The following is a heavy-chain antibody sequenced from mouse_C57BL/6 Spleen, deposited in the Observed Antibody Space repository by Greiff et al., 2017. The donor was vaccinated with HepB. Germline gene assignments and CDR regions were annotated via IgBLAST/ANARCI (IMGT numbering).Heavy chain of an antibody. D-gene: IGHD2-10*01. CDR2: INPSTGGT. V-gene: IGHV1-42*01. CDR1: GYSFTGYY. Sequence: EVQLQQSGPELVKPGASVKISCKASGYSFTGYYMNWVKQSPEKSLEWIGEINPSTGGTTYNQKFKAKATLTVDKSSSTAYMQLKSLTSEDSAVYYCARSPYYGNYACAYWGQGTLVTVSA. J-gene: IGHJ3*01. CDR3: ARSPYYGNYACAY.